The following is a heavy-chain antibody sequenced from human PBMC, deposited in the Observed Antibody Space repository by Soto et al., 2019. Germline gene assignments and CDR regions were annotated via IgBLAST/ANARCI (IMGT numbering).Heavy chain of an antibody. CDR1: GFTFSSYA. D-gene: IGHD6-19*01. CDR3: ARDPINRYSSGWYEVDY. Sequence: QVQLVESGGGVVQPGRSLRLSCAATGFTFSSYAMHWVRQAPGKGLEWVAVISYDGSNKYYADSVKGRFTISRDNSKNTLYLQMNSLRAEDTAVYYCARDPINRYSSGWYEVDYWGQGTMVTVSS. J-gene: IGHJ4*02. V-gene: IGHV3-30-3*01. CDR2: ISYDGSNK.